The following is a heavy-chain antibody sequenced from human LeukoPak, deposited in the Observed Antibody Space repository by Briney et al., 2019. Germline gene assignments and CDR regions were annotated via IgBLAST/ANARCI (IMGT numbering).Heavy chain of an antibody. CDR1: GGTFSSYT. D-gene: IGHD4-17*01. V-gene: IGHV1-69*02. Sequence: ASVKVSCKASGGTFSSYTISWVRQAPGQGLEWIGRIIPILGIANSAQKFQGRVTITADKSTSTAYMELSSLRSEDTAVYYCARGGLGMTTVTKFDYWGQGTLVTVSS. CDR3: ARGGLGMTTVTKFDY. J-gene: IGHJ4*02. CDR2: IIPILGIA.